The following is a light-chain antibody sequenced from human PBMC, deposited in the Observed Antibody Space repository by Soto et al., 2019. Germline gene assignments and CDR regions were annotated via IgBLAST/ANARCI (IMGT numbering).Light chain of an antibody. CDR1: SGSIASNY. CDR3: QSYDSSNYV. J-gene: IGLJ1*01. V-gene: IGLV6-57*04. Sequence: NFMLTQPHSVSESPGKTVTISCTRSSGSIASNYVQWYQQRPGSAPTTVIYEDNQRPSGVPDRFSGSIDSSSNSASLTISGLKTEDEADYYCQSYDSSNYVFGTGNKVTVL. CDR2: EDN.